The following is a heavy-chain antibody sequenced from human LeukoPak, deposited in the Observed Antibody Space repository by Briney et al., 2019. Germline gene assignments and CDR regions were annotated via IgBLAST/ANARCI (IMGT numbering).Heavy chain of an antibody. V-gene: IGHV1-2*02. CDR1: GYTFTGYY. CDR3: ARDMDSSGYYYVWDY. D-gene: IGHD3-22*01. J-gene: IGHJ4*02. Sequence: ASVGFSRKASGYTFTGYYMHWVRQAPGQGLEWMGWINPNSGGTNYAQKFQGRVTMTRDTSISTAYMELSRLRSDDTAVYYCARDMDSSGYYYVWDYWGQGTLVTVSS. CDR2: INPNSGGT.